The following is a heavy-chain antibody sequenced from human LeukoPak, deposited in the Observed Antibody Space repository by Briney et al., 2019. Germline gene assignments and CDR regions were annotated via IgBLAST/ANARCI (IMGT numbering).Heavy chain of an antibody. CDR3: ARSSQNYFDY. Sequence: ASVKVSCKASGCTFTGYYMHWVRQAPGQRLEWMGWINPNSGGTNYAQKFQGRVTMTRDTSLSPAYIELSRLRSDDTAVYYCARSSQNYFDYWGQGTLVTVSS. J-gene: IGHJ4*02. V-gene: IGHV1-2*02. CDR1: GCTFTGYY. CDR2: INPNSGGT.